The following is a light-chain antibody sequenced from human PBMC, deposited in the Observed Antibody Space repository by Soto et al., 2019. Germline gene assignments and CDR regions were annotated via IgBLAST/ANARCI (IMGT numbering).Light chain of an antibody. J-gene: IGKJ4*01. CDR1: LSVSNY. V-gene: IGKV3-11*01. Sequence: EIVLSPSPATLSSSPRASATLCCRASLSVSNYLAWYQQKPGQAPRLFIYDASNSATGIPARFSGSGSGTDFTLTISRLEPEDFAVYYCQQHYNWPLTFGGGTKVEIK. CDR3: QQHYNWPLT. CDR2: DAS.